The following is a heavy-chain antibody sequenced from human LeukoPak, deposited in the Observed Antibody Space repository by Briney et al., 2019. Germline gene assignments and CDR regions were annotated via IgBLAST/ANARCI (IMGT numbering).Heavy chain of an antibody. CDR3: ATDPEAAAVSLGYFDY. CDR2: ISYDGSNK. CDR1: GFTFSSYA. Sequence: GRSLRLSCAASGFTFSSYAMHWVRQAPGKGLEWVTLISYDGSNKYYADSVKGRFTISRDNSKNTLYLQMSSLGAEDTAVYYCATDPEAAAVSLGYFDYWGQGTLVTVSS. J-gene: IGHJ4*02. V-gene: IGHV3-30*04. D-gene: IGHD6-13*01.